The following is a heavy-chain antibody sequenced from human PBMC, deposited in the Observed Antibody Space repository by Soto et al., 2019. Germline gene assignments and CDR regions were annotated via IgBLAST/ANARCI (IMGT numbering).Heavy chain of an antibody. V-gene: IGHV3-23*01. CDR1: GFTFSSYA. Sequence: EVQLLESGGGLVQPGGSLRLSCAASGFTFSSYAMSWVRQAPGKGLEWVSAISGSGGSTYYADSVKGRFTISRDNSKNTLYLLMNSLRAEDTAVYYCAKDQSIAVAGDWYFDLWGRGTLVTVSS. CDR3: AKDQSIAVAGDWYFDL. CDR2: ISGSGGST. J-gene: IGHJ2*01. D-gene: IGHD6-19*01.